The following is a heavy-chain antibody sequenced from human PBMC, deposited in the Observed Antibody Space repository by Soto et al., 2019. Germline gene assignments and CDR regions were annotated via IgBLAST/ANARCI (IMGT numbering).Heavy chain of an antibody. CDR3: ARLASLLQPIDS. D-gene: IGHD4-4*01. J-gene: IGHJ5*01. CDR1: GYTFTNYW. V-gene: IGHV5-51*01. Sequence: GESLKISCQTSGYTFTNYWIGWVRQMPGGGLEWLGLIFPRDFDVRYSPSFEGQVTISADRSTATAFLQRRSLEASDSALYFCARLASLLQPIDSWGQGTPVTVSS. CDR2: IFPRDFDV.